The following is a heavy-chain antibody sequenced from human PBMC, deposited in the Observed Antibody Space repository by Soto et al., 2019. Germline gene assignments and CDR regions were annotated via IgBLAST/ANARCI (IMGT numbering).Heavy chain of an antibody. J-gene: IGHJ5*02. CDR3: ARGYCTTNICDPWFDP. CDR1: VYSFTSYW. Sequence: GESLKISCTVVVYSFTSYWIGWVRQMPGKGLEWMGIIYPGDSDTRYSPSFQGQVTISADKSISTVYLQWSSLKASDTAMYYCARGYCTTNICDPWFDPWGQGTLVTVSS. CDR2: IYPGDSDT. D-gene: IGHD2-8*01. V-gene: IGHV5-51*01.